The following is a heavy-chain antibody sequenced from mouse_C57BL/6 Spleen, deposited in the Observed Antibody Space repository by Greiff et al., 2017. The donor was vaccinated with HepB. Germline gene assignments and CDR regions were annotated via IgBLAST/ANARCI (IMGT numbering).Heavy chain of an antibody. V-gene: IGHV1-82*01. D-gene: IGHD4-1*01. Sequence: VQLQQSGPELVKPGASVKISCKASGYAFSSSWMNWVKQRPGKGLEWIGRIYPGDGDTNYNGKFKGTATLTADKSSSTAYMQLSSLTSEDSAVYFCARGETGGYFDVWGTGTTVTVSS. CDR2: IYPGDGDT. CDR3: ARGETGGYFDV. CDR1: GYAFSSSW. J-gene: IGHJ1*03.